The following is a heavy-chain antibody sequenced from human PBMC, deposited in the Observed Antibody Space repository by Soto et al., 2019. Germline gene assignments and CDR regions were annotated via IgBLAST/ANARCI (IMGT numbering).Heavy chain of an antibody. D-gene: IGHD4-17*01. Sequence: SETLSLTCTVSGGSISSGGYYWSWIRQHPGKGLEWIGYIYYSGSTYYNPSLKSRVTISVDTSKNQFSLKLSSVTAADTAVYYCASYGDYSLTRPPWEGSVDYWGQGTLVTVSS. CDR2: IYYSGST. CDR1: GGSISSGGYY. J-gene: IGHJ4*02. CDR3: ASYGDYSLTRPPWEGSVDY. V-gene: IGHV4-31*03.